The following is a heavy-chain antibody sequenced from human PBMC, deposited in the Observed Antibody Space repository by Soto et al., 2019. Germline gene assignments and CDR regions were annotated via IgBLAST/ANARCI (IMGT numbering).Heavy chain of an antibody. J-gene: IGHJ4*02. CDR3: ARLRMGDIVGKD. V-gene: IGHV4-39*01. Sequence: QLLESGPGLVKPSETLSLTCTVSGGSISSSSYYWGWIRQPPGKGLEWIGSIYYSGSTYYNPSLKSRVTISVDTSKNQFSLKLSSVTAADTTVYYCARLRMGDIVGKDWGQGTLVTVSS. CDR2: IYYSGST. CDR1: GGSISSSSYY. D-gene: IGHD2-15*01.